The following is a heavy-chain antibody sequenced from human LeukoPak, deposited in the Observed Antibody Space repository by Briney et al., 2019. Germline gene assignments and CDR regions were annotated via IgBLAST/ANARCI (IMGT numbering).Heavy chain of an antibody. Sequence: GGSLRLSCAASGFTVSSNYMSWVRQAPGKGLEWVSVIYSGGSTYYADSVKGRFTISRDNSKITLYLQMNSLRAEDTAVYYCARVAAAADFDYWGQGTLVTVSS. V-gene: IGHV3-53*01. D-gene: IGHD6-13*01. CDR1: GFTVSSNY. CDR3: ARVAAAADFDY. CDR2: IYSGGST. J-gene: IGHJ4*02.